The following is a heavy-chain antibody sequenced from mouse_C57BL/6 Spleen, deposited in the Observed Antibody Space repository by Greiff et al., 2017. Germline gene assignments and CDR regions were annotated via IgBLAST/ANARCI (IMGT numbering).Heavy chain of an antibody. J-gene: IGHJ1*03. CDR3: ASYYGDYDWYFDV. Sequence: QVQLQQPGAELVMPGASVKLSCKASGYTFTSYWMHWVKQRPGQGLEWIGEIDPSDSYTNYNQKFKGKSTLTVDKSSSTAYMQLSSLTSEDSAVYYCASYYGDYDWYFDVWGTGTTVTVSS. CDR2: IDPSDSYT. D-gene: IGHD2-13*01. V-gene: IGHV1-69*01. CDR1: GYTFTSYW.